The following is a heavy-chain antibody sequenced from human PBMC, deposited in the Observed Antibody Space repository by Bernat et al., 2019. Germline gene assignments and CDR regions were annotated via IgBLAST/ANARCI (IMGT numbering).Heavy chain of an antibody. CDR1: GFTFSSYG. D-gene: IGHD3-3*01. Sequence: QVQLVESGGGVVQPGRSLRLSCAASGFTFSSYGMHWVRQAPGKGLEWVAVIWYDGSNKYYADSVKGRFTISRDNSKNTLYLQMNSLRAEDTAVYYCARDPTAYTYYDFWSGSNYYYYYGMDVWGQGTTVTVSS. CDR3: ARDPTAYTYYDFWSGSNYYYYYGMDV. CDR2: IWYDGSNK. J-gene: IGHJ6*02. V-gene: IGHV3-33*01.